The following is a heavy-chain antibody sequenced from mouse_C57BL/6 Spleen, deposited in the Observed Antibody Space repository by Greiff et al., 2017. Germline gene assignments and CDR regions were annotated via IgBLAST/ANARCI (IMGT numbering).Heavy chain of an antibody. V-gene: IGHV1-18*01. CDR1: GYTFTDYN. Sequence: EVQLQQSGPELVKPGASVKIPCKASGYTFTDYNMDWVKQSHGKSLEWIGDINPNNGGTIYNQKFKGKATLTVDKSSSTAYMELRSLTSEDTAVYYCARYGGLRRWYFDVWGTGTTVTVSS. J-gene: IGHJ1*03. CDR2: INPNNGGT. CDR3: ARYGGLRRWYFDV. D-gene: IGHD2-4*01.